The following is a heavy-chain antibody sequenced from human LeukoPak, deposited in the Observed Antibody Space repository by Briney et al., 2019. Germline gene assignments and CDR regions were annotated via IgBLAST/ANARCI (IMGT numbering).Heavy chain of an antibody. D-gene: IGHD3-10*01. CDR1: GYTFTGYY. V-gene: IGHV1-2*02. Sequence: ASVKVSCKASGYTFTGYYMHWVRQAPGQGLEWMGWINPNSGGTNYAQKFQGRVTMTRDTSISTAYVELSRLRSDDTAVYYCAGSGSTYYYYYMDVWGKGTTVTVSS. CDR2: INPNSGGT. CDR3: AGSGSTYYYYYMDV. J-gene: IGHJ6*03.